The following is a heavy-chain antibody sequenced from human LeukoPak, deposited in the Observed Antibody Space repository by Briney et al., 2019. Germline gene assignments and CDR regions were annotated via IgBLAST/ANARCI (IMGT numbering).Heavy chain of an antibody. CDR3: ARDSIVGARDAFDI. CDR2: IYSGGST. CDR1: GFTVSSNY. D-gene: IGHD1-26*01. J-gene: IGHJ3*02. V-gene: IGHV3-66*02. Sequence: GGSLRLSCAASGFTVSSNYMSWVRQAPGKGLGWVSVIYSGGSTYYADSVKGRFTISRDNSKNALYLQMNSLRAEDTAVYYCARDSIVGARDAFDIWGQGTMVTVSS.